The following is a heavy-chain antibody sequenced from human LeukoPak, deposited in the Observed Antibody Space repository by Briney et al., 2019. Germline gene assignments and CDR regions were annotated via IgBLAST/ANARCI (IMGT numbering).Heavy chain of an antibody. V-gene: IGHV1-24*01. CDR1: GYTLIEIS. D-gene: IGHD5-18*01. CDR2: FDPEDGET. Sequence: ATVKVSCKVSGYTLIEISIHWVRQAPGKGLEWMGGFDPEDGETVYAQKFQGRVTMTEDTSTDTAYMELSSLRSEDTAVYYCATVRVVKYSYEEGYFDYWGQGTLVTVSS. CDR3: ATVRVVKYSYEEGYFDY. J-gene: IGHJ4*02.